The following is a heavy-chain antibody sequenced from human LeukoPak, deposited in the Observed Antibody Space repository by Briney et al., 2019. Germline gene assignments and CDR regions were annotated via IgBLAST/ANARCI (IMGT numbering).Heavy chain of an antibody. D-gene: IGHD7-27*01. J-gene: IGHJ4*02. V-gene: IGHV3-23*01. CDR3: AIDPNWGIHY. Sequence: GGSLRLSCAASGFTFSSCSMNWVRQPPGKGLEWVSIIGGSGGDIHYADSVKGRFTISRDNSKNTLYLQMNSLRVEDTAIYYCAIDPNWGIHYWGQGVLVTVSS. CDR2: IGGSGGDI. CDR1: GFTFSSCS.